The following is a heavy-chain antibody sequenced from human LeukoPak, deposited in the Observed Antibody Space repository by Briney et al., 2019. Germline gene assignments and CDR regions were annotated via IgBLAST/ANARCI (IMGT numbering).Heavy chain of an antibody. Sequence: GGSLRLSCAASGFTFSSYAMSWVRQAPGKGLEWVSAISGSGGSTYYADSVKGRFTISRDNSKNTLYLQMNSLRAEDTAVYYCAKDLASPQVPYYYGMDVWGQGTTVTVSS. V-gene: IGHV3-23*01. J-gene: IGHJ6*02. CDR3: AKDLASPQVPYYYGMDV. CDR1: GFTFSSYA. CDR2: ISGSGGST. D-gene: IGHD2-2*01.